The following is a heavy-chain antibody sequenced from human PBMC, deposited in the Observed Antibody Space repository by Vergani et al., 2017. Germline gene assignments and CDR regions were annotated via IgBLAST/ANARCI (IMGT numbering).Heavy chain of an antibody. Sequence: QVQLVESGGGVVQPGRSLRLSCAASGFTFSSYGMHWVRQAPGKGLEWVAVIWYDGSNKYYADSVKGRFTISRDNSKNTLYLQMNSLRAEDTGVYYCARGGPGWELLRYNWFDPWGQGTLVTVSS. CDR1: GFTFSSYG. J-gene: IGHJ5*02. V-gene: IGHV3-33*01. CDR2: IWYDGSNK. D-gene: IGHD1-26*01. CDR3: ARGGPGWELLRYNWFDP.